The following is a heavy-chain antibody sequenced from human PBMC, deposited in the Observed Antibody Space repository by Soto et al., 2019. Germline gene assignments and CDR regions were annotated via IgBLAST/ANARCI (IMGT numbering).Heavy chain of an antibody. V-gene: IGHV3-30-3*01. CDR3: AREGRYYDNSGYYPTDFDY. CDR2: ISYDGSNK. D-gene: IGHD3-22*01. CDR1: GFTFSSYA. J-gene: IGHJ4*02. Sequence: QVQLVESGGGVVQPGRSLRLSCAASGFTFSSYAMHWVRQAPGKGLEWVAVISYDGSNKYYADSVKGRFTISRDNSKNTLYLKMNSLRAEDTAVYYCAREGRYYDNSGYYPTDFDYWGQGTLVTVSS.